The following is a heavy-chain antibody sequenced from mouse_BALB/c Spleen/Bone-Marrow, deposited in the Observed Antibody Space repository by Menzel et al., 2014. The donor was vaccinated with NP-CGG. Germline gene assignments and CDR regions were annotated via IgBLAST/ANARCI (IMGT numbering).Heavy chain of an antibody. CDR3: ARARSTMITTGAMDY. J-gene: IGHJ4*01. CDR2: ISSGSSTI. CDR1: GFTFSRSG. Sequence: EVMLVESGGGLVQPGGSRRLSCAASGFTFSRSGMHWVRQAPEKGLEWVAYISSGSSTIYYADTMKGRFTISRDNPKNTLFLQMTSLRSEVTAMYYCARARSTMITTGAMDYWGQGTSVTVSS. D-gene: IGHD2-4*01. V-gene: IGHV5-17*02.